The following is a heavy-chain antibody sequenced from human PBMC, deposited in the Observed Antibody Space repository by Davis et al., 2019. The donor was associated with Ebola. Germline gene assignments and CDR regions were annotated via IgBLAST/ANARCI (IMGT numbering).Heavy chain of an antibody. CDR2: ISSSGSTI. CDR1: GFTFSDYY. CDR3: ARVRLRFLEWLPVRDYGMDV. D-gene: IGHD3-3*01. V-gene: IGHV3-11*01. J-gene: IGHJ6*02. Sequence: GESLKISCAASGFTFSDYYMSWIRQAPGKGLEWVSYISSSGSTIYYADSVKGRFTISRDNAKNSLYLQMNSLRAEDTAVYYCARVRLRFLEWLPVRDYGMDVWGQGTTVTVSS.